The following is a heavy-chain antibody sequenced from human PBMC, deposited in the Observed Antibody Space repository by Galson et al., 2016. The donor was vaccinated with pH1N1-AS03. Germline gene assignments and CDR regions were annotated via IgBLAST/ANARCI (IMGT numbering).Heavy chain of an antibody. CDR2: IYYSGSA. CDR1: GGSISSGGYY. V-gene: IGHV4-31*01. D-gene: IGHD2-15*01. Sequence: TLSLTCTVSGGSISSGGYYWSWIRQHPGKGLEWIGSIYYSGSAFYNPSLKSPVTISVDTSKNQFSLKLNSVTAADTAMYYCASVGGSREFGYYFDYWGQGTLVTVSS. CDR3: ASVGGSREFGYYFDY. J-gene: IGHJ4*02.